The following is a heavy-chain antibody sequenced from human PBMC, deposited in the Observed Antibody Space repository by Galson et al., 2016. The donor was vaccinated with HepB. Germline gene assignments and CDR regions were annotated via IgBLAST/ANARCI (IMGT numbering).Heavy chain of an antibody. Sequence: QSGAEVKKPGESLRISCRGSGYSFTSYWISWVRQMPGKGLEWMGRIDPTDSYTYYSPSFHGHVTISAAKSISTAYLQWSSLKASDTAMYYCARFDFWSGYRALDPWGQGTLVTVSS. J-gene: IGHJ5*02. CDR1: GYSFTSYW. D-gene: IGHD3-3*01. CDR2: IDPTDSYT. V-gene: IGHV5-10-1*01. CDR3: ARFDFWSGYRALDP.